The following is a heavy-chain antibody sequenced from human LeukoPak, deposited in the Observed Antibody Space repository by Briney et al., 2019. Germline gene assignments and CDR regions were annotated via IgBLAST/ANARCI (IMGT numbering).Heavy chain of an antibody. J-gene: IGHJ3*02. Sequence: ASVRVSCKASGYTFTGYYMHWVRQAPGQGLEWMGWINPNSGGTNYAQKFQGRVTMTRDTSISTAYMELSRLRSDDTAVYYCARAVVVVIAAGGAFDIWGQGTMVTVSS. CDR2: INPNSGGT. CDR3: ARAVVVVIAAGGAFDI. V-gene: IGHV1-2*02. CDR1: GYTFTGYY. D-gene: IGHD2-21*01.